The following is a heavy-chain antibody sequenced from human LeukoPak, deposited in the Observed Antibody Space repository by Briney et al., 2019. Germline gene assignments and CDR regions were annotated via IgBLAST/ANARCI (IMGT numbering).Heavy chain of an antibody. CDR3: ARHEHKAVAGDT. V-gene: IGHV4-39*01. CDR1: GGSISRSYYY. J-gene: IGHJ5*02. D-gene: IGHD6-19*01. CDR2: VYYSGKT. Sequence: SETLSLTCTVSGGSISRSYYYWGWIRQPPGKGLEWVGSVYYSGKTFYSPSLESRVTISVDTSKNHFSLRLISVTAADTAMYYCARHEHKAVAGDTWGQGTLVTVSS.